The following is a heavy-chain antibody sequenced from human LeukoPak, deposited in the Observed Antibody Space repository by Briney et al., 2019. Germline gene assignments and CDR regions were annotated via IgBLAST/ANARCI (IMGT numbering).Heavy chain of an antibody. Sequence: SQTLSLTCTVSGGSISSGDYYWSRIRQPPRKGLEWIGYIYYSGSTYYNPSLKSRVTISVDTSKNQFSLKLSSVTAADTAVYYCAGLFDILTGYNVDYWGQGTLVTVSS. J-gene: IGHJ4*02. CDR2: IYYSGST. V-gene: IGHV4-30-4*08. D-gene: IGHD3-9*01. CDR1: GGSISSGDYY. CDR3: AGLFDILTGYNVDY.